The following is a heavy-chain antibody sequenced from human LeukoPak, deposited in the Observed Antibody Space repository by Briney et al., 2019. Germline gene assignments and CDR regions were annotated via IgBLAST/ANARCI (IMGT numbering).Heavy chain of an antibody. J-gene: IGHJ4*02. CDR2: IYTSGST. CDR3: ARLSTVTTDY. V-gene: IGHV4-61*02. Sequence: SETLSLTCTVSGGSISSGSYYWSWIRQPAGKGLEWIGRIYTSGSTNYNPSLKSRVTISVDTSKNQFSLKLSSVTAADTAVYYCARLSTVTTDYWGQGTLVTVSS. CDR1: GGSISSGSYY. D-gene: IGHD4-17*01.